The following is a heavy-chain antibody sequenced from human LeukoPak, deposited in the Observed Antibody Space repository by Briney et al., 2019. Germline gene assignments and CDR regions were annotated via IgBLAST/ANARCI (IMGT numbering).Heavy chain of an antibody. CDR3: ARHTQEAFDY. Sequence: GESLKISCKGSGYNFTSHWIGWVRQMSGKGLEWMGIIYPDDSDARYSPSFQGQVTISADKSISTAYLQWSSLEASDTAMYYCARHTQEAFDYWGQGTLVTVSS. J-gene: IGHJ4*02. CDR1: GYNFTSHW. CDR2: IYPDDSDA. V-gene: IGHV5-51*01.